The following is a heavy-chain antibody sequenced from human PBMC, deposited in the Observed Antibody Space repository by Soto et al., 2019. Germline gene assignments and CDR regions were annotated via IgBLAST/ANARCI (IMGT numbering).Heavy chain of an antibody. V-gene: IGHV5-10-1*01. CDR3: AIHPILKGAMDV. J-gene: IGHJ6*02. CDR1: GYSFSKYS. CDR2: IDPSDSYS. Sequence: GQSLKISCKGSGYSFSKYSISWVRQMPGKDLVWLGRIDPSDSYSNYNQSFQGHVTMSIDKSINPAYLQWTSLKASDSAMYFCAIHPILKGAMDVWGQGTTVTVSS. D-gene: IGHD2-15*01.